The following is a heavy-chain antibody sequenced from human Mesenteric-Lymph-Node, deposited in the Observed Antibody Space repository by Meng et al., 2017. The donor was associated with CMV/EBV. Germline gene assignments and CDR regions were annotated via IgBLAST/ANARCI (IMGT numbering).Heavy chain of an antibody. D-gene: IGHD2-8*01. Sequence: GGSLRLSCAASGFTFDDYAMHWVRQAPGKGLEWVSLISWDGGSTYYADSVKGRFTISRDNSKNSLYLQMDSLRAEDTAVYYCGGTDGRGMDVWGQGTTVTVSS. V-gene: IGHV3-43D*03. CDR1: GFTFDDYA. J-gene: IGHJ6*02. CDR2: ISWDGGST. CDR3: GGTDGRGMDV.